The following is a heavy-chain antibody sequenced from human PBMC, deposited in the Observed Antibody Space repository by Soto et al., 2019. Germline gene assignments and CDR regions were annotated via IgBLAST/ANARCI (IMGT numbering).Heavy chain of an antibody. D-gene: IGHD2-15*01. CDR1: GFTFSNYA. CDR2: ISASGGAT. CDR3: PNAPHGHSVGAFDL. V-gene: IGHV3-23*01. Sequence: GGSLRLSCAVSGFTFSNYAMSWVRQAAGKGLEWVSGISASGGATYYADSVKGRFTISRDNSKNTHSLQMNSLRAEDTAVYYCPNAPHGHSVGAFDLRGPGTMVTVS. J-gene: IGHJ3*01.